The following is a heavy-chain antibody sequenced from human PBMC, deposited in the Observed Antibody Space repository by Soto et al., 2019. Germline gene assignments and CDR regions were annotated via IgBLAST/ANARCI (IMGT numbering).Heavy chain of an antibody. CDR3: AREVRVRGFAFDI. J-gene: IGHJ3*02. V-gene: IGHV3-66*01. CDR2: IYSGGNT. Sequence: ALRLSCAVSGLTVSSNYINWVRQAPGKGLEWVSFIYSGGNTYYADSVKGRFTISRDNSKNMLYLQMNSLRVEDTAVYYCAREVRVRGFAFDIWGQGTMVT. D-gene: IGHD3-3*01. CDR1: GLTVSSNY.